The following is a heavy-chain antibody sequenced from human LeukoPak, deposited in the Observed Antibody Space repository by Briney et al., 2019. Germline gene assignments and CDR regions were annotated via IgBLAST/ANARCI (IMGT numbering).Heavy chain of an antibody. J-gene: IGHJ4*02. CDR1: GFTVITND. D-gene: IGHD1-14*01. V-gene: IGHV3-53*01. CDR3: ARGVEPLAANTLAY. Sequence: GGSLRLSCAASGFTVITNDMTWIRQAPGKGLEWVSVLYSDGNTKYADAVQGRFTISRDNSKNTLYLEMNSLSPDDTAVYYCARGVEPLAANTLAYWGQGTLVTVS. CDR2: LYSDGNT.